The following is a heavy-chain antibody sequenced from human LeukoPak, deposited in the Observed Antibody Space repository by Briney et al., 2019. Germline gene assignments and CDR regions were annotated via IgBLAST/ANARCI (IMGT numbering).Heavy chain of an antibody. Sequence: ASVKVSCKASGYTFTGYYMHWVRQAPGQGLEWMGWINPNSGGTNYAQKFQGRVTMTRDTSISTAYMELSRLRSDDTAVYYRARGNTMIGYDAFDIWGQGTMVTVSS. CDR1: GYTFTGYY. V-gene: IGHV1-2*02. CDR2: INPNSGGT. CDR3: ARGNTMIGYDAFDI. J-gene: IGHJ3*02. D-gene: IGHD3-22*01.